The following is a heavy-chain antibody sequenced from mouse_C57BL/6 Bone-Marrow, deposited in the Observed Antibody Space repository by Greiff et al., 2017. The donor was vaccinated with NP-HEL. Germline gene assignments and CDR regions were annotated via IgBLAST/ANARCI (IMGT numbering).Heavy chain of an antibody. J-gene: IGHJ2*01. CDR3: SEDSAVYYCALTYDYDY. D-gene: IGHD2-4*01. CDR2: GQGVEWIG. Sequence: QVQLQQSGPELARPWASVKISCQAFYTFSRRLYFAIRHTNYWMQWVKQRPGQGVEWIGAIYPGKGDTSYNQKFKGKATLPAEKSSSTAYMQLSSLTSEDSAVYYCALTYDYDYWGQGTTLTVSS. V-gene: IGHV1-87*01. CDR1: YTFS.